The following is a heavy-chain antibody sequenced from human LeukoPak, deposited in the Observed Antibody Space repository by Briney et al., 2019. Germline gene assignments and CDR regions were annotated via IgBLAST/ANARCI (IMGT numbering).Heavy chain of an antibody. CDR3: AKDTYYYDSSGPDI. CDR2: ISGDGGST. CDR1: GFTFDDYA. V-gene: IGHV3-43*02. J-gene: IGHJ3*02. D-gene: IGHD3-22*01. Sequence: GGSLRLSCAASGFTFDDYAMPWVRQAPGKGLEWVSLISGDGGSTYYADSVKGRFTISRDNSKNSLYLQMNSLRTEDTALYYCAKDTYYYDSSGPDIWGRGTMVTVSS.